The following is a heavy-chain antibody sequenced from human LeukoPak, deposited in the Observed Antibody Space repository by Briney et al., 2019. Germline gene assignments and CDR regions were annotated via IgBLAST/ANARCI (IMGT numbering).Heavy chain of an antibody. CDR2: INPNSGGT. D-gene: IGHD6-13*01. CDR3: AREDSSSWYLGYYYYYMDV. CDR1: GYTFTGYY. J-gene: IGHJ6*03. Sequence: ASVKVSCKASGYTFTGYYMHWVRQAPGQGIEWMGWINPNSGGTNYAQKFQGRVTMTRDTSISTAYMELSRLRSDDTAVYYCAREDSSSWYLGYYYYYMDVWGKGTTVTVSS. V-gene: IGHV1-2*02.